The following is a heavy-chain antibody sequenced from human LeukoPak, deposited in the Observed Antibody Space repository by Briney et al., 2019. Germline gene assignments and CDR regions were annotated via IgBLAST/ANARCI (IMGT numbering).Heavy chain of an antibody. CDR2: IIPIFGTA. V-gene: IGHV1-69*13. CDR1: GGTFSSYA. Sequence: ASVKVSCKASGGTFSSYAISWVRQAPGQGLEWMGGIIPIFGTANYAQKFQGRVTITADESTSTAYMELSSLRSEDTAVYYRARGRPITMVRGVRYYYMDVWGKGTTVTISS. CDR3: ARGRPITMVRGVRYYYMDV. J-gene: IGHJ6*03. D-gene: IGHD3-10*01.